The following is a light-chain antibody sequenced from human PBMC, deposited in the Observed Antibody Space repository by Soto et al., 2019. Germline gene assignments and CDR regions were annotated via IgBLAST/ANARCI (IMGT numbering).Light chain of an antibody. V-gene: IGKV3-15*01. CDR3: QQYHNWPPQYT. J-gene: IGKJ2*01. CDR1: QSVACN. Sequence: EIVMTQSPASLSVSPGDGATLSCRTSQSVACNVAWYQQKPGQGPRLLIHGASTRAVGVPARFSGSGSGTDFTLTISSLQSEDFAVYYCQQYHNWPPQYTFGQGTKLQIK. CDR2: GAS.